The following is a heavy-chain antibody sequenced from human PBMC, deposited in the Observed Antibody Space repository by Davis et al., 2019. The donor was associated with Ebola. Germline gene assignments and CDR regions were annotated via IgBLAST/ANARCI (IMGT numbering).Heavy chain of an antibody. D-gene: IGHD2-21*02. Sequence: SVKVSCKASGGTFSSYAISWVRQAPGQGLEWMGGIIPIFGTANYAQKFQGSVTMTTDTSTSTAYMELRSLRSDDTAVYYCAREAYCGGDCYSYYYYYGMDVWGQGTTVTVSS. J-gene: IGHJ6*02. CDR3: AREAYCGGDCYSYYYYYGMDV. CDR2: IIPIFGTA. CDR1: GGTFSSYA. V-gene: IGHV1-69*05.